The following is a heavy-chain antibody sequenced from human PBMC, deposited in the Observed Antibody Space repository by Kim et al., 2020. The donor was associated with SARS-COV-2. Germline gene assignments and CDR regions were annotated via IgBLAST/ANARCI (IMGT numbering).Heavy chain of an antibody. CDR2: FDPEDGET. CDR1: GYTLTELS. CDR3: ATDRGGYYYGPAEYFQH. J-gene: IGHJ1*01. V-gene: IGHV1-24*01. Sequence: ASVKVSCKVSGYTLTELSMHWVRQAPGKGLEWMGGFDPEDGETIYAQKFQGRVTMTEDTSTDTAYMELSSLRSEDTAVYYCATDRGGYYYGPAEYFQHWGQGTLVTVSS. D-gene: IGHD3-10*01.